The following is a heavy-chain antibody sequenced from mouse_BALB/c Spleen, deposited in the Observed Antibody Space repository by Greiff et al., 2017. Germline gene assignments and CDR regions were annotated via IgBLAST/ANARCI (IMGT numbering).Heavy chain of an antibody. V-gene: IGHV1-9*01. CDR1: GYTFSSYW. J-gene: IGHJ4*01. Sequence: QVQLQQSGAELMKPGASVKISCKATGYTFSSYWIEWVKQRPGHGLEWIGEILPGSGSTNYNEKFKGKATFTADTSSNTAYMQLSSLTSEDSAVYYCARGEAFYAMDYWGQGTSVTVSS. CDR3: ARGEAFYAMDY. CDR2: ILPGSGST.